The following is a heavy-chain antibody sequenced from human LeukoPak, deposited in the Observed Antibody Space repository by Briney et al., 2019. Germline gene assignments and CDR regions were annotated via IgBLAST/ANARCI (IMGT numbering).Heavy chain of an antibody. Sequence: GGSLRLSCAASGFTFSSYAMHWVRQAPGKGLEWVAVISYDGSNKYYADSVKGRFTISRDNSKNTLYLQMNSLRAEDTAVYYCARDLYSGSYYGWFDPWGQGTLVTVSS. CDR1: GFTFSSYA. CDR2: ISYDGSNK. D-gene: IGHD1-26*01. J-gene: IGHJ5*02. V-gene: IGHV3-30*04. CDR3: ARDLYSGSYYGWFDP.